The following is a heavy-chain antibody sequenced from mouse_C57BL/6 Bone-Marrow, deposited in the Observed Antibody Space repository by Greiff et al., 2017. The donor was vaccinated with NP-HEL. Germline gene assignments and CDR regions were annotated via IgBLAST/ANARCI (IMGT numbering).Heavy chain of an antibody. CDR3: ARRGSGMITTKDWFAY. V-gene: IGHV1-59*01. J-gene: IGHJ3*01. Sequence: QVPLQQPGAELVRPGTSVKLSCKASGYTFTSYWMHWVKQRPGQGLEWIGVIDPSDSYTNYNQKFKGKATLTVDTSSSTAYMQLSSLTSEDSAVYYCARRGSGMITTKDWFAYWGQGTLVTVSA. CDR2: IDPSDSYT. D-gene: IGHD2-4*01. CDR1: GYTFTSYW.